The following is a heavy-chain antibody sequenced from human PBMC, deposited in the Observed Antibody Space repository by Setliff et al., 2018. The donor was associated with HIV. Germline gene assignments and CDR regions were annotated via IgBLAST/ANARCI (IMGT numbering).Heavy chain of an antibody. CDR2: FYLTEST. J-gene: IGHJ3*01. V-gene: IGHV4-39*07. Sequence: SETLSLTCTVSGGSISSSSYYWVWIRQPPGKGLDWIGSFYLTESTNYNPTLKSRVTISGDTSRNQFSLKLSSVTAADTAVYYCARLWLRGPPTWGQGTMVNVSS. CDR1: GGSISSSSYY. D-gene: IGHD5-12*01. CDR3: ARLWLRGPPT.